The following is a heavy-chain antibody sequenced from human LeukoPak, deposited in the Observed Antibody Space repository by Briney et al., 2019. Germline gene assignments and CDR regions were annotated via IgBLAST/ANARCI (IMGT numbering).Heavy chain of an antibody. Sequence: SETLSLTCTVSGGSISSGGYYWSWIRQHPRKGLEWIGYIYYSGSTYYNPSLKSRVTISVDTSKNQFSLKLSSVTAADTAVYYCARDVVTPRGVITDDAFDIWGQGTMVTVSS. CDR2: IYYSGST. CDR1: GGSISSGGYY. J-gene: IGHJ3*02. D-gene: IGHD3-10*01. CDR3: ARDVVTPRGVITDDAFDI. V-gene: IGHV4-31*03.